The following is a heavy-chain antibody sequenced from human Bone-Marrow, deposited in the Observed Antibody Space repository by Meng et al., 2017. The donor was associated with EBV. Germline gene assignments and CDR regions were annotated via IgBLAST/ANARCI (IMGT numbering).Heavy chain of an antibody. J-gene: IGHJ4*02. Sequence: VLLAQCGAEGKKPGVAVQVSCKASGYTFTGYYMHWVRQAAGQGLEWMGRINPNSGGTNYAQKYQGRVTMTRDTSISTAYMELSRLRSDDTAVYYCARVFLDYGSGSIDYWGQGTLVTVSS. V-gene: IGHV1-2*06. CDR1: GYTFTGYY. CDR3: ARVFLDYGSGSIDY. CDR2: INPNSGGT. D-gene: IGHD3-10*01.